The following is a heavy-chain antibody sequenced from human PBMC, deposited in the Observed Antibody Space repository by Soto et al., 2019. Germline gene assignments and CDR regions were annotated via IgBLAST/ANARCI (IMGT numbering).Heavy chain of an antibody. J-gene: IGHJ6*02. Sequence: QVQLVQSGAEEKKPGASVTVSCKASGYTFTSYAMHWVRQAPGQRLEWMGWINAGNGDTKYSQKFQGRVTITRYTSASPADMDLSSLRSEDTAVYYCARPSGYCISTSCYTDLDVWGQGTTVTVSS. V-gene: IGHV1-3*05. CDR3: ARPSGYCISTSCYTDLDV. CDR1: GYTFTSYA. CDR2: INAGNGDT. D-gene: IGHD2-2*02.